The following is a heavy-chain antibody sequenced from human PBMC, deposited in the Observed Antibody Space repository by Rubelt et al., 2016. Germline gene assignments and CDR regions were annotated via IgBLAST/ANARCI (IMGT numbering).Heavy chain of an antibody. D-gene: IGHD4-23*01. CDR2: IYPSDSYP. J-gene: IGHJ5*02. Sequence: EVLLVQSGAEVKKPGESLRLSCKGSGYSFTSYWISWVRQMPGKGLGWMGRIYPSDSYPNYSTSFPGHVTSSADKSISTAYLQWSSLKASDTAMYYCARHAGDGGNSEDWFDPWGQGTLVTVSS. CDR1: GYSFTSYW. CDR3: ARHAGDGGNSEDWFDP. V-gene: IGHV5-10-1*01.